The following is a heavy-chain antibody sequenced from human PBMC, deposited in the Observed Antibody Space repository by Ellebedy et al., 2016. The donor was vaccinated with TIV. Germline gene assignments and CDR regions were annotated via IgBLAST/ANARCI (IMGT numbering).Heavy chain of an antibody. CDR1: GFTFSNYA. D-gene: IGHD3-9*01. J-gene: IGHJ6*02. Sequence: GESLKISCAASGFTFSNYAMSWVRRSPGKGLDWVSLISGSGEYTYYADSVKGRLTISRDNSMDTLYLQMNSLGVGDTAVYHCAKLGFDILTGSGGMDVWGQGTTVTVSS. CDR3: AKLGFDILTGSGGMDV. V-gene: IGHV3-23*01. CDR2: ISGSGEYT.